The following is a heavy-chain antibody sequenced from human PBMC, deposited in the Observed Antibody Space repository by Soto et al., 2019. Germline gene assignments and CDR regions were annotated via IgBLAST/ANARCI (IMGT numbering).Heavy chain of an antibody. J-gene: IGHJ4*01. CDR2: IKSKTDGGTT. CDR3: TTVSYRAVIVVRFDY. V-gene: IGHV3-15*07. Sequence: PGGSLRLSCAASGFTFSNAWINWVRQAPEKGLEWVGRIKSKTDGGTTDFAAPVKSTFPISIYNTKDLVYLLMNSLKAVDTGIYYCTTVSYRAVIVVRFDYWVHVILFTVFS. CDR1: GFTFSNAW. D-gene: IGHD3-22*01.